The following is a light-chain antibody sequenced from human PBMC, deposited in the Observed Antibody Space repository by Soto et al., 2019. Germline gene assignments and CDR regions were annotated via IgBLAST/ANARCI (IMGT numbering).Light chain of an antibody. J-gene: IGLJ1*01. CDR3: CSHDGRPRYV. V-gene: IGLV2-11*01. Sequence: QSALTQPRSVSGSPGQSVTISCTGTSSDVGGYNYVSWYQQQPGKAPKVMIYDVSERPSGVPDRFSGSKSGNTASLTISGLQDEDEADYSRCSHDGRPRYVVGPGTKVT. CDR1: SSDVGGYNY. CDR2: DVS.